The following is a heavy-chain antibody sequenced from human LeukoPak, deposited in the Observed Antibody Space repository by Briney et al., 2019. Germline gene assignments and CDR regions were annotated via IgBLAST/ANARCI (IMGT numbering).Heavy chain of an antibody. Sequence: GGSLRLSCAASGFTFNTYSMNWVRQAPGKGLEWVSSISSNSRDIYYADSVKGRFTVFRDNAKNSLHLQMNSLRAEDTAVYYCARDDRDISSYRFDYWGHGILVTVSS. CDR1: GFTFNTYS. CDR3: ARDDRDISSYRFDY. V-gene: IGHV3-21*01. D-gene: IGHD6-6*01. J-gene: IGHJ4*01. CDR2: ISSNSRDI.